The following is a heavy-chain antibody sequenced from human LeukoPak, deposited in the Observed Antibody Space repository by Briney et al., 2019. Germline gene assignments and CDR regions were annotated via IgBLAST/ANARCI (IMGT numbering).Heavy chain of an antibody. CDR2: ISGSGGST. J-gene: IGHJ5*02. CDR1: GFTFSSYA. Sequence: GGSLRLSCAASGFTFSSYAMSWVCQAPGKGLEWVSAISGSGGSTYYADSVKGRFTISRDNSKNTLYLQMNSLRAEDTAVYYCAKDPASVVVAATGNWFDPWGQGTLVTVSS. D-gene: IGHD2-15*01. V-gene: IGHV3-23*01. CDR3: AKDPASVVVAATGNWFDP.